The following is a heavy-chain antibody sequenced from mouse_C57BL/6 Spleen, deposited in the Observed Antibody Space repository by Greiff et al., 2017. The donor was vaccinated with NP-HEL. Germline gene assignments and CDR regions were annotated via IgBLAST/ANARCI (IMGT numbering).Heavy chain of an antibody. CDR2: IYPRSGST. V-gene: IGHV1-55*01. J-gene: IGHJ3*01. CDR3: ARGGNYVFAY. D-gene: IGHD2-1*01. Sequence: QVQLQQPGAELVKPGASVKMSCKASGYTFTSYWITWVKQRPGQGLEWIGDIYPRSGSTNYNEKFKSKATLTVDTSSSTAYMQLSSLTSEESAVYYCARGGNYVFAYWGQGTLVTVCA. CDR1: GYTFTSYW.